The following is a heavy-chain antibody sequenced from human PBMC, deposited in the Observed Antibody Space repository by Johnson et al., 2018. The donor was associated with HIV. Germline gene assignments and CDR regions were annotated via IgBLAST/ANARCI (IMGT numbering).Heavy chain of an antibody. D-gene: IGHD3-3*01. J-gene: IGHJ3*02. V-gene: IGHV3-30-3*01. CDR2: ISYDGSNK. CDR3: ARDGLEVDAFDI. Sequence: QVQLVESGGGVVQPGRSLRLSCEASGFTFSSYPMHWVRQAPGKGLEWVAVISYDGSNKYYADSVKGRFTISRDNSKNTLYLQMNSLRAEDTALYYCARDGLEVDAFDIWGQGTMVTVSS. CDR1: GFTFSSYP.